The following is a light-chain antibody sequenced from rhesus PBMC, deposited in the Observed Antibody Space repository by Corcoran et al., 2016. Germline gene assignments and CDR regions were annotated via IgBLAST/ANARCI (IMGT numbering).Light chain of an antibody. V-gene: IGKV1-25*01. CDR3: QHYYNTPWT. CDR1: QDITND. J-gene: IGKJ1*01. Sequence: DFQMTQSPSSLSASVGDRVTITCRASQDITNDVAWYQQKPGKNPEVLIYEASSLQSGTPSRFRGSGYGTDFTLTINSMQSEDLATYYCQHYYNTPWTFGQGTKVEIK. CDR2: EAS.